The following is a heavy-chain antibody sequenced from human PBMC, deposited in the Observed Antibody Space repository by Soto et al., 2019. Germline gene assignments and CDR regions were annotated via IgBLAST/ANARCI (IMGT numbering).Heavy chain of an antibody. V-gene: IGHV6-1*01. D-gene: IGHD3-22*01. J-gene: IGHJ4*02. CDR2: TYYRSKWYN. Sequence: PSQTLSLTCAISGDRVSSNSAAWNWIRQSPSRGLEWLGRTYYRSKWYNDYAVSVKSRITINPDTSKNQFSLQLNSVTPEDTAVYYCARDYYYDSSGYPNYFDYWGQGTLVTVSS. CDR3: ARDYYYDSSGYPNYFDY. CDR1: GDRVSSNSAA.